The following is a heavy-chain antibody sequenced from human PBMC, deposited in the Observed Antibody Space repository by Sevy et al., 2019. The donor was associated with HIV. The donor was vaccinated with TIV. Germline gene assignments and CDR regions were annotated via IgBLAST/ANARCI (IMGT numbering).Heavy chain of an antibody. V-gene: IGHV3-15*01. D-gene: IGHD4-4*01. Sequence: GGSLRLSCAASGFTFSNAWMSWVRQAPGKGLEWVGRIKSKTDGGTTDYAAPVKGRFTISRDDSKNTLYLQMNSPKTEDTAVYYCTTDQMGYDYSNYYYYYYMDVWGKGTTVTVSS. CDR3: TTDQMGYDYSNYYYYYYMDV. CDR2: IKSKTDGGTT. J-gene: IGHJ6*03. CDR1: GFTFSNAW.